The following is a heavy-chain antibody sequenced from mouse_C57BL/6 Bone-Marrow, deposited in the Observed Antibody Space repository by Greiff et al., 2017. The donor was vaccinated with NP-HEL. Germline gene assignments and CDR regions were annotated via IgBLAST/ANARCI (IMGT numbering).Heavy chain of an antibody. V-gene: IGHV1-82*01. Sequence: VKLQESGPELVKPGASVKISCKASGYAFSSSWMNWVKQRPGKGLEWIGRIYPGDGDTNYNGKFKGKATLTADKSSSTAYMQLSSLTSEDSAVYFCAREGGFYGNLYFDYWGQGTTLTVSS. J-gene: IGHJ2*01. D-gene: IGHD2-1*01. CDR1: GYAFSSSW. CDR2: IYPGDGDT. CDR3: AREGGFYGNLYFDY.